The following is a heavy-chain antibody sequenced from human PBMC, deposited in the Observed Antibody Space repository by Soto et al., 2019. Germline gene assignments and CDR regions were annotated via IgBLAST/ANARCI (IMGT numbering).Heavy chain of an antibody. CDR1: GGTFSNYA. CDR3: AKDGGADGYFGNWLDP. Sequence: QVHLVQSGAEVKKPGSSVNVSCKASGGTFSNYAITWVRQAPGQGLEWVGRIIPIFGTTNVAQKFQGRVTITADESTTTAYMELSGLRSDDTAVYYCAKDGGADGYFGNWLDPWGQGTLVTXSS. CDR2: IIPIFGTT. J-gene: IGHJ5*02. V-gene: IGHV1-69*15. D-gene: IGHD5-12*01.